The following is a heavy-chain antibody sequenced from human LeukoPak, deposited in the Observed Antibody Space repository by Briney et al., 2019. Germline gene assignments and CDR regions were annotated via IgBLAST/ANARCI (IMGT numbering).Heavy chain of an antibody. V-gene: IGHV3-53*01. CDR1: GFTFNTNA. J-gene: IGHJ4*02. CDR3: ARSITMVRGVSSFDY. CDR2: IYSGGST. D-gene: IGHD3-10*01. Sequence: PGGSLRLSCAASGFTFNTNAMSWVRQAPGKGLEWVSVIYSGGSTYYADSVKGRFTISRDNSKNMLYLQMNSLRAEDTAVYYCARSITMVRGVSSFDYWGQGTLVTVSS.